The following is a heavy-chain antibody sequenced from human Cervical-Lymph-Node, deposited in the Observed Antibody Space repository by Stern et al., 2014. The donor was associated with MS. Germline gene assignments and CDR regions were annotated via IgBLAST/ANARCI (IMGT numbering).Heavy chain of an antibody. CDR1: GFTFSHYG. D-gene: IGHD3-16*01. CDR2: ISYDGNTK. J-gene: IGHJ4*02. Sequence: VQLVESGGGVVQPGRSLRLSCGASGFTFSHYGLHWVRQAPGKGLEWVALISYDGNTKFYAGSVKGRFTVSRDNSNSTLFLQMTSLTIEDTAVYYCGSLPQKYIWKLAGPVDYWGQGTLVTVSS. V-gene: IGHV3-30*04. CDR3: GSLPQKYIWKLAGPVDY.